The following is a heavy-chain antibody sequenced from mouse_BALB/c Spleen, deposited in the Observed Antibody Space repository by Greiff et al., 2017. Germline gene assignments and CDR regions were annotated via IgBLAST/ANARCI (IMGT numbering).Heavy chain of an antibody. J-gene: IGHJ3*01. CDR2: INPSTGYT. V-gene: IGHV1-7*01. CDR3: ARSGYGYDGLAY. CDR1: GYTFTSYW. D-gene: IGHD2-2*01. Sequence: QVHVKQSGAELAKPGASVKMSCKASGYTFTSYWMHWVKQRPGQGLEWIGYINPSTGYTEYNQKFKDKATLTADKSSSTAYMQLSSLTSEDSAVYYCARSGYGYDGLAYWGQGTLVTVSA.